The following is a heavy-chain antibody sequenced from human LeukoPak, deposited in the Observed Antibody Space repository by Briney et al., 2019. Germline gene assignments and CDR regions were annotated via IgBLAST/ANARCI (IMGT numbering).Heavy chain of an antibody. V-gene: IGHV4-59*01. CDR1: GGSISSYY. CDR3: ARGYGSGWLYFDY. CDR2: IYYSGST. D-gene: IGHD6-19*01. Sequence: ETLSLTCTVSGGSISSYYWSWIRQPPGKGLEWIGYIYYSGSTNYNPSLKSRVTISVDTSKNQFSLKLSSVTAADTAVYYCARGYGSGWLYFDYWGQGTLVTVSS. J-gene: IGHJ4*02.